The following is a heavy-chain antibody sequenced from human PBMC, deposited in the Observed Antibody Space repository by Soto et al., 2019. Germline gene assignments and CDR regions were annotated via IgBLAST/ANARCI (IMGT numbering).Heavy chain of an antibody. J-gene: IGHJ6*02. Sequence: GASVKVSCKASGYTFSTYYMHWVRQAPGQGYEWMGIINPSGGSTTYAQKFQGRVTMTRDTSTTTVYMELSSLKSEDTAVYYCATESITMVRGVIKDHYYYGMDVWGQGTTVTVSS. CDR1: GYTFSTYY. V-gene: IGHV1-46*01. CDR3: ATESITMVRGVIKDHYYYGMDV. CDR2: INPSGGST. D-gene: IGHD3-10*01.